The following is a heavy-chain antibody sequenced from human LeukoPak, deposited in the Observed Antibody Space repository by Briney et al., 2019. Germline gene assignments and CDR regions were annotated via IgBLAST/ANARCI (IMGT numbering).Heavy chain of an antibody. CDR3: AKRSGWRPDWFDP. J-gene: IGHJ5*02. CDR1: GFTFSDYA. D-gene: IGHD6-19*01. Sequence: GGSLRLSCAASGFTFSDYAMSWVRQAPGKGLEWLSVISGGSSGSTYYADSVTGRFTVSRDNSKNTVDLQMNNLRAEDTAVYYCAKRSGWRPDWFDPWGQGTLVTVSS. V-gene: IGHV3-23*01. CDR2: ISGGSSGST.